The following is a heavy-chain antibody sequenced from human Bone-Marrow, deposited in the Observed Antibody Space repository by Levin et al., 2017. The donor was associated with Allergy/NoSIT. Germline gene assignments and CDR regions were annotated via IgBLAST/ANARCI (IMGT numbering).Heavy chain of an antibody. D-gene: IGHD3-16*01. Sequence: PGGSLILSCSSSLFTFINSFMSWVRQAPGKGLEWVGRIKSKTDGGTTDYAAPVKGRFTISRDDSKNTLYLQMNSLKTEDTAVYYCTVRLGAKDDYWGQGTLVTVSS. CDR1: LFTFINSF. CDR3: TVRLGAKDDY. V-gene: IGHV3-15*01. CDR2: IKSKTDGGTT. J-gene: IGHJ4*02.